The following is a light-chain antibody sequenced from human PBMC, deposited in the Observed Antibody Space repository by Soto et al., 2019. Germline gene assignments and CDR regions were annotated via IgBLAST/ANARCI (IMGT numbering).Light chain of an antibody. J-gene: IGKJ1*01. CDR2: SAS. Sequence: DIQMTQSPSSLSASVGDRVTITCRASQTISRYLNWYQQKPGKAPKLLIYSASSLQSGVPSRFTGGGSGTDFTLTITSLQPEDFATYSCQQTFNTPWTFGLGTKVEI. CDR1: QTISRY. V-gene: IGKV1-39*01. CDR3: QQTFNTPWT.